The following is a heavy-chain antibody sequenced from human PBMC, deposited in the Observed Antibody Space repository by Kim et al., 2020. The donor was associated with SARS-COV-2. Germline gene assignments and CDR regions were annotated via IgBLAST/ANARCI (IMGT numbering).Heavy chain of an antibody. CDR3: ARDLWGPAPYGAFWYFDL. CDR1: GGSISSYY. V-gene: IGHV4-59*12. J-gene: IGHJ2*01. Sequence: SETLSLTCTVSGGSISSYYWSWIRQPPGKGLEWIGYIYYTGSTNYNPSLKSRVTISLDTSKNQFSLKLSSVTAADTAVYYCARDLWGPAPYGAFWYFDLWGRGTLVTVSS. CDR2: IYYTGST. D-gene: IGHD4-17*01.